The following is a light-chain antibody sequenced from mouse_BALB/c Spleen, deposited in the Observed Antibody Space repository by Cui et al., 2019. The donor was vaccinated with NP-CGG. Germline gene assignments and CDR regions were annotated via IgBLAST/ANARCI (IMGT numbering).Light chain of an antibody. V-gene: IGLV1*01. CDR2: GTN. CDR3: ALWYSNHWV. J-gene: IGLJ1*01. CDR1: TGAVTTNNH. Sequence: QAVVTQDSALITSPGETVTLTCRSSTGAVTTNNHANWVQEKPDHLFTGLIGGTNNRAPGVPARFSGSLIGDKAALTITGAQTEDEAIYFCALWYSNHWVFGGGTKLTVL.